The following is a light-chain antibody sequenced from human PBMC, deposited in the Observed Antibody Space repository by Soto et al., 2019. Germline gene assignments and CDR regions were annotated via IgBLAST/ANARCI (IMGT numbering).Light chain of an antibody. Sequence: QSALTQPASVSGSPGQSLTISCTGTTSDIGFYDYVSWYQQYPGKAPKLLIYGVTIRPSGISNRFSGSKSGSTASLTISGLRDEDEADYYCSSYTSGNTLVFGGGTKVTVL. CDR2: GVT. CDR1: TSDIGFYDY. J-gene: IGLJ3*02. CDR3: SSYTSGNTLV. V-gene: IGLV2-14*01.